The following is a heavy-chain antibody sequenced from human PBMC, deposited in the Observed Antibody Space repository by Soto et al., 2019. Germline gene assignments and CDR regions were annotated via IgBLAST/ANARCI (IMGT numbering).Heavy chain of an antibody. J-gene: IGHJ6*02. D-gene: IGHD6-13*01. CDR1: GGSFSGYY. CDR2: INHSGST. Sequence: SETLSLTCAVYGGSFSGYYWSWIRQPPGKGLEWIGEINHSGSTNYNPSLKSRVTISVDTSKNQFSLKLSSVTAADTAVYYCAGMSLYSSSWYYYYYGMDVWGQGTTVTVSS. V-gene: IGHV4-34*01. CDR3: AGMSLYSSSWYYYYYGMDV.